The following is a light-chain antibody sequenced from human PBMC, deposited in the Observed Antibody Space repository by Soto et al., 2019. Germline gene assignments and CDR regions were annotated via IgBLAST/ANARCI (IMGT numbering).Light chain of an antibody. CDR1: QSLNGW. V-gene: IGKV1-5*03. J-gene: IGKJ2*01. Sequence: DIQLTQSPSTLSASVGDRVTITCRASQSLNGWLAWYQQTAGKAPNLLISKASTLQSGVPSRISGRGSGTEFTLTISSLQPDDFATYYCQQYNNYPYTFGQGTKLEIK. CDR2: KAS. CDR3: QQYNNYPYT.